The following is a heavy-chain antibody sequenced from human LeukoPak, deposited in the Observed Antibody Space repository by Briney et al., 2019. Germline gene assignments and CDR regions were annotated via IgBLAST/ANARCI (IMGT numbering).Heavy chain of an antibody. Sequence: ASVKVSCKASGYTFTSYGIGWVRQAPGQGLEWMGWISAYNGNTNYAQKLQGRVTMTTDTSTSTAYMEPRSLRSDDTAVYYCARDGVGYCSSTSCFNWFDPWGQGTLVTVSS. J-gene: IGHJ5*02. CDR3: ARDGVGYCSSTSCFNWFDP. D-gene: IGHD2-2*01. V-gene: IGHV1-18*01. CDR1: GYTFTSYG. CDR2: ISAYNGNT.